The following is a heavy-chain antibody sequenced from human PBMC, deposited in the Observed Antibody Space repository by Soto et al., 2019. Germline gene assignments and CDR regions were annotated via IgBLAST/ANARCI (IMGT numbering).Heavy chain of an antibody. J-gene: IGHJ4*02. CDR2: IDPRNGGT. CDR3: ARVLYRNVIHA. Sequence: ASVKVSCKASGYIFGDYYIHWVRQAPGQGLEWMGWIDPRNGGTKYAQKFQDRLTMTTDTSTSTAFLELRRLRLDDTAVFFCARVLYRNVIHAWGQGTLVTVSS. CDR1: GYIFGDYY. V-gene: IGHV1-2*02. D-gene: IGHD5-18*01.